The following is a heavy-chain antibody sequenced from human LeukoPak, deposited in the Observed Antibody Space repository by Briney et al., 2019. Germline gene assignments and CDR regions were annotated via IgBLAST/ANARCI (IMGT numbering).Heavy chain of an antibody. CDR2: IIPIFGTA. Sequence: SVKVSCKASGGTFSSYAISWVRQAPGQGLEWMGGIIPIFGTANYAQKFQGRVTITADESTSTAYMELSSLRSEDTAVYYCARDRHSLDQPLLYRYYYYMDVWGKGTTVTVSS. CDR1: GGTFSSYA. J-gene: IGHJ6*03. V-gene: IGHV1-69*13. D-gene: IGHD2-2*02. CDR3: ARDRHSLDQPLLYRYYYYMDV.